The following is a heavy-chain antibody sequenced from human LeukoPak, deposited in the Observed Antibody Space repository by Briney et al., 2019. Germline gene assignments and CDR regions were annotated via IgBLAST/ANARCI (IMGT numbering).Heavy chain of an antibody. D-gene: IGHD3-10*02. J-gene: IGHJ3*02. Sequence: GGSLRLSCAVSGFRFSGYVMSWVRQAPGKGLEWASAIRNSGGTTYYADSVKGRFTISRDNSKNTLFLQMNSLTAEDTAVYYCAKYIRASRDAFDIWGQGTMVTVSS. CDR1: GFRFSGYV. CDR2: IRNSGGTT. V-gene: IGHV3-23*01. CDR3: AKYIRASRDAFDI.